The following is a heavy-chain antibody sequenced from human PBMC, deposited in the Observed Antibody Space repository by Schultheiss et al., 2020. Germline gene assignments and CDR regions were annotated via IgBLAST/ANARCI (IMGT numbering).Heavy chain of an antibody. Sequence: VGSLRLSCAASGFTFSSYDMHWVRQATGKGLEWVSAIGTAGDTYYPGSVKGRFTISRDNAKNSLYLQMNSLRAEDTAVYYCARDGGRITISENFDYWGQGTLVTVSS. V-gene: IGHV3-13*01. CDR1: GFTFSSYD. CDR3: ARDGGRITISENFDY. CDR2: IGTAGDT. D-gene: IGHD3-9*01. J-gene: IGHJ4*02.